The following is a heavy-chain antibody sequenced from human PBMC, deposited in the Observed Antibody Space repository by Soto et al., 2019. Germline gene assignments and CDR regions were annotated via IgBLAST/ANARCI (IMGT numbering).Heavy chain of an antibody. CDR3: ALRYCSGGSCFAPFAY. D-gene: IGHD2-15*01. V-gene: IGHV4-34*01. J-gene: IGHJ4*02. CDR1: GGSFSGYY. CDR2: INHSGST. Sequence: QVQLQQWGAGLLKPSETLSLTCAVYGGSFSGYYWSWIRQPPGKGLEWIGEINHSGSTNYNPSLKSLVTISVDTSKNQFSLKLSSVTAADTAVYYCALRYCSGGSCFAPFAYWGQGTLVTVSS.